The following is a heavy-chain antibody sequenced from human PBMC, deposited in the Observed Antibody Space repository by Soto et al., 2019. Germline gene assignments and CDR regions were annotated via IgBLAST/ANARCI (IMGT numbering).Heavy chain of an antibody. Sequence: QVQLQQWGAGLLKPSETLSLTCAVYGGSFSGYNWSWIRQPPGKGLEWIGEINHSGSTNYNPSLKSRVTISVDTSKNQISLKLSSVTAADTAVYYCAREYGGNSGTFDYWGQGTLVTVSS. J-gene: IGHJ4*02. CDR2: INHSGST. V-gene: IGHV4-34*01. D-gene: IGHD2-21*02. CDR3: AREYGGNSGTFDY. CDR1: GGSFSGYN.